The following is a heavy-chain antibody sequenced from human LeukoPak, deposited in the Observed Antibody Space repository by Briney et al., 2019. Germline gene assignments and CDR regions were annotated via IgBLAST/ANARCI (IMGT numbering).Heavy chain of an antibody. CDR1: GFTFSSYS. Sequence: PGGSLRLSCAASGFTFSSYSMNWVRQAPGKGLEWVSYISSSGSTIYYADSVKGRFTISRDNAKNSLYLQMNSLRAEDTAVYYCARDPQLWFGELTPAYYYYGMDVWGQGTTVTVSS. J-gene: IGHJ6*02. CDR2: ISSSGSTI. V-gene: IGHV3-48*04. CDR3: ARDPQLWFGELTPAYYYYGMDV. D-gene: IGHD3-10*01.